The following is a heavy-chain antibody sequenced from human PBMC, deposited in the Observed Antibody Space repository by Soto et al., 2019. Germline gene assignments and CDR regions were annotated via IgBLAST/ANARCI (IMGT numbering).Heavy chain of an antibody. CDR2: INHSGST. J-gene: IGHJ3*02. CDR3: ARRIHQLIFRAFDI. V-gene: IGHV4-34*01. CDR1: GGSFSGYY. Sequence: SETLSLTCAVYGGSFSGYYWSWIRQPPGKGLEWIGEINHSGSTNYNPSLKSRVTISVDTSKNQFSLKLSSVTAADTAVYYCARRIHQLIFRAFDIWGQGTMVTVSS. D-gene: IGHD3-10*01.